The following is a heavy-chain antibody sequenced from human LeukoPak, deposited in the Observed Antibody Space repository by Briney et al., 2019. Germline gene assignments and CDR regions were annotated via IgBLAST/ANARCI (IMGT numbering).Heavy chain of an antibody. J-gene: IGHJ4*02. CDR3: VTVPALTYFDF. CDR1: GGSFSGYY. D-gene: IGHD2-21*02. Sequence: SETLSLTCAVYGGSFSGYYWSWIRQPPGKGLEWIGEINHSGSTNYNPSLKSRVTISVDTSKNQFSLKLSSVTAADTAVYYCVTVPALTYFDFRGQGTLVAVSS. V-gene: IGHV4-34*01. CDR2: INHSGST.